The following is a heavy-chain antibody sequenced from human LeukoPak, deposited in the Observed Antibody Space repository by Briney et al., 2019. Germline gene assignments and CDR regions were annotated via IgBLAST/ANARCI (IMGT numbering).Heavy chain of an antibody. CDR1: GFIFGSFA. V-gene: IGHV3-23*01. CDR3: VKDGSWGDYQFYFYMDV. J-gene: IGHJ6*03. Sequence: GGSLRLSCEASGFIFGSFAMSWVRQAPGEGLEWLSGISGSGYYTYYAGSVKGRFTISRDNSKSTLYIEMSSLRVEDTAVYYCVKDGSWGDYQFYFYMDVWGKGTTVTVSS. D-gene: IGHD2-2*01. CDR2: ISGSGYYT.